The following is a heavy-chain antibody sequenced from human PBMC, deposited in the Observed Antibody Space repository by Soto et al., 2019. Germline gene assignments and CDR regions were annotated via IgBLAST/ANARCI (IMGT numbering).Heavy chain of an antibody. CDR3: AAEDIVATSFDY. Sequence: GGSLRVSCAASGFTFSSYGMHWVRQAPGKGLEWVAVISYDGSNKYYADSVKGRFTISRDNSKNTLYLQMNSLRAEDTAVYYCAAEDIVATSFDYWGQGTLVTVSS. CDR2: ISYDGSNK. CDR1: GFTFSSYG. V-gene: IGHV3-30*03. D-gene: IGHD5-12*01. J-gene: IGHJ4*02.